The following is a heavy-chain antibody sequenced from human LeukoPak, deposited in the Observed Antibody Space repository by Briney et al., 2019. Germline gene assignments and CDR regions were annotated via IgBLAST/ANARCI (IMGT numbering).Heavy chain of an antibody. CDR3: ARDHAVGYFDWLPLDY. D-gene: IGHD3-9*01. CDR1: GYTFTSYG. Sequence: ASVKVSCKASGYTFTSYGISWVRQAPGQGLEWMGWISTYNGNTNYAQKLQGRVTMTTDTSTNTAYMELRSLRSDDTAVFYCARDHAVGYFDWLPLDYWGQGTLVTVSS. V-gene: IGHV1-18*01. J-gene: IGHJ4*02. CDR2: ISTYNGNT.